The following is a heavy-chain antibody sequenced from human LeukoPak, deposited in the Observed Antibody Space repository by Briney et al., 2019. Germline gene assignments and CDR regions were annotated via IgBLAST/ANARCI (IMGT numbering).Heavy chain of an antibody. D-gene: IGHD6-13*01. Sequence: PGGSLRLSCAASGFTFSSFWMHWVRQAPGKGLMWVSRINSDGSSTTYADSVKGRFTISRDNAKNTLYLHMSSPRAEDTAVYYCRGRIATTDYTFDVWGQGTMVTVSS. J-gene: IGHJ3*01. CDR1: GFTFSSFW. CDR2: INSDGSST. CDR3: RGRIATTDYTFDV. V-gene: IGHV3-74*03.